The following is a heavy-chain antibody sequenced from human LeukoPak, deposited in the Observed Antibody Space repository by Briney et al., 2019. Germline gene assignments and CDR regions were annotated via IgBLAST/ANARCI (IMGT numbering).Heavy chain of an antibody. CDR2: ISDSGGST. V-gene: IGHV3-23*01. CDR3: ARGRRSSCYSGVDS. D-gene: IGHD2-2*02. J-gene: IGHJ4*02. CDR1: GFIVSNNY. Sequence: GGSLRLSCAASGFIVSNNYMSWVRQAPGKGLEWVSSISDSGGSTYYADSVKGRFTISRDNSKNTLYLQMSSLGAEDTAVYYCARGRRSSCYSGVDSWGQGTLVTVSS.